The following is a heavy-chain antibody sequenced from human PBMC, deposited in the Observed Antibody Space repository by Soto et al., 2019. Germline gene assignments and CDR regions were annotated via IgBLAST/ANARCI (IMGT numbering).Heavy chain of an antibody. Sequence: PSETLSLTCAVYGRSLTGYYWNWLRQPPGKRLEWIGEINHSGSTDYNPSLKSRVTISVDMSKNQFSLKLSSATAADTAIYYCANGKYDFWSGYYGYFDSWGQGTPVTVSS. CDR1: GRSLTGYY. V-gene: IGHV4-34*01. J-gene: IGHJ4*02. CDR3: ANGKYDFWSGYYGYFDS. D-gene: IGHD3-3*01. CDR2: INHSGST.